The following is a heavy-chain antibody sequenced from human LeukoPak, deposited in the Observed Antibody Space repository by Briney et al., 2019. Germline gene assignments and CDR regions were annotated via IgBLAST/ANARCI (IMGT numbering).Heavy chain of an antibody. V-gene: IGHV3-15*01. D-gene: IGHD3-10*01. CDR3: TTSIDYYGSGSFLSRFDP. CDR1: GFTFGNAW. Sequence: GGSLRLSCAASGFTFGNAWIGWVGKPPGKGRGWVGGILRKTDGGTTDYAAPVKARFTISRDDSKNTLYLQMNSLKTEDTAVYYCTTSIDYYGSGSFLSRFDPWGQGTLVTVSS. J-gene: IGHJ5*02. CDR2: ILRKTDGGTT.